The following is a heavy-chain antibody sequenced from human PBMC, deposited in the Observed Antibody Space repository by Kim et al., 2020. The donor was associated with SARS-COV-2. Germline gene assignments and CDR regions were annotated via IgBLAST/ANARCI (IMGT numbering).Heavy chain of an antibody. D-gene: IGHD3-9*01. Sequence: SETLSLTCTVCGGSISSSSYYWGWIRQPPGMGLEWIGSIYYSGSTYDNPSLKSRVTISVDTSKNQFSLKLSSVTAADTAVYYCARLSAVLRYFDWLFGPIDYWGQGTLVTVSS. J-gene: IGHJ4*02. CDR1: GGSISSSSYY. CDR2: IYYSGST. CDR3: ARLSAVLRYFDWLFGPIDY. V-gene: IGHV4-39*01.